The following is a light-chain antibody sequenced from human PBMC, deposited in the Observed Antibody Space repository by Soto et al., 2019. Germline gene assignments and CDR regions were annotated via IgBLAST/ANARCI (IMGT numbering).Light chain of an antibody. CDR2: KAS. CDR3: QQYNSFPWT. V-gene: IGKV1-5*03. J-gene: IGKJ1*01. Sequence: DIQMTQSPSTLSTSVGDGVTITCRASQSISSRLAWYQQKPGKAPKLLIYKASGLESGVPSRFSGSGSGTEFTLTISSLQPDDFATYYCQQYNSFPWTFGQGTKVEIK. CDR1: QSISSR.